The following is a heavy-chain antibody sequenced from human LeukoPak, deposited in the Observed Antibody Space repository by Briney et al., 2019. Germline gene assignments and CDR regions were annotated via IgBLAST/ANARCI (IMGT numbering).Heavy chain of an antibody. CDR2: ITGSGANT. CDR1: GFTFTNYA. Sequence: PGASLRLSCAASGFTFTNYAMSWVRQAPGKGLEWVSAITGSGANTYYADSVKGRFTISRDNSKNTLYLQMNSLRAEDTAVYYCARDGRQWLAQGCFDYWGQGTLVTVSS. CDR3: ARDGRQWLAQGCFDY. D-gene: IGHD6-19*01. V-gene: IGHV3-23*01. J-gene: IGHJ4*02.